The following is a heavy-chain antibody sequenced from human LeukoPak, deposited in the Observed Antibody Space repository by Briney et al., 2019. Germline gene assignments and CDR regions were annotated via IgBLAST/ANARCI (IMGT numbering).Heavy chain of an antibody. CDR2: ISYDGSNK. D-gene: IGHD5-12*01. CDR3: ARDPHSGYDFLRYYYYGMDV. J-gene: IGHJ6*02. Sequence: PGGSPRLSCAASGFTFSSYAMHWVRQAPGKGLEWVAVISYDGSNKYYADSVKGRFTISRDNSKNTLYLQMNSLRAEDTAVYYCARDPHSGYDFLRYYYYGMDVWGQGTTVTVSS. CDR1: GFTFSSYA. V-gene: IGHV3-30-3*01.